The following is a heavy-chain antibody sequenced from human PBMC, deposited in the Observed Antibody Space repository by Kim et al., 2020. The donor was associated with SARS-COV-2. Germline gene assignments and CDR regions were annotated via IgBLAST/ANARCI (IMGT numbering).Heavy chain of an antibody. CDR3: AKGLEGGYYDNSGFVAPETTY. CDR1: GFAFSNYA. J-gene: IGHJ4*02. D-gene: IGHD3-22*01. Sequence: GGSLRLSCGASGFAFSNYAMSWVRQAPGKGLEWVSSIVGSGGSTYYADSVKGRFTISRDNSKNTLYLQMNSLRAEDTALYYCAKGLEGGYYDNSGFVAPETTYWGQGTLVTVSS. V-gene: IGHV3-23*01. CDR2: IVGSGGST.